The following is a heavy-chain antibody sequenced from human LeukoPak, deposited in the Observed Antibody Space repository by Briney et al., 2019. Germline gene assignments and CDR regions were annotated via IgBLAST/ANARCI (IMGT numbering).Heavy chain of an antibody. D-gene: IGHD4-17*01. CDR3: ARVGVRFGDYSYTYGMDV. V-gene: IGHV4-59*01. Sequence: SETLSLTCTVSGGSISSYYWSWIRQPPGKGLEWIGYIYYSGSTNYNPSLKSRVTISVDTSKKQFSLKLSSVTAADTAVYYCARVGVRFGDYSYTYGMDVWGQGTTVTVSS. CDR2: IYYSGST. J-gene: IGHJ6*02. CDR1: GGSISSYY.